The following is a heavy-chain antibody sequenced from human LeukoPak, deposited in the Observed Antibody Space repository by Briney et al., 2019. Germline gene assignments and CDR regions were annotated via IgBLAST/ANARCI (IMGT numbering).Heavy chain of an antibody. D-gene: IGHD3-10*01. CDR2: ISYDGSNQ. V-gene: IGHV3-30*03. CDR1: GFTFSSYG. CDR3: ARGGYYVSGGYDY. J-gene: IGHJ4*02. Sequence: GGSLRLSCAAPGFTFSSYGMDWVRQAPGKGLEWVAVISYDGSNQYYAYSVKDRFTISRDNSKNTLYLQMDSLRAEDTAVYYCARGGYYVSGGYDYWGQGTLVTVSS.